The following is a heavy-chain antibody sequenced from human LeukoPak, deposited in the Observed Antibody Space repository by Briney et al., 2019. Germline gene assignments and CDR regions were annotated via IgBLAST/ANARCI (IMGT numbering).Heavy chain of an antibody. CDR3: AKEEAEMATICWFAP. Sequence: GGSLRLSWAAAGFTFSSYAMSWVRQAAGKGLEWVSAISGIGGSTYYGDSGEGRSTISRDNPKTPLHLQMNSLRAEHTAVYYCAKEEAEMATICWFAPWGQGTLVTVSS. CDR1: GFTFSSYA. V-gene: IGHV3-23*01. CDR2: ISGIGGST. D-gene: IGHD5-24*01. J-gene: IGHJ5*02.